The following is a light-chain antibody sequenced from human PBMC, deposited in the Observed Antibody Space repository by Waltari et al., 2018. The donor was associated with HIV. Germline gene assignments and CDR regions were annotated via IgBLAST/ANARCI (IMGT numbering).Light chain of an antibody. CDR3: QQSYTTPRT. J-gene: IGKJ1*01. CDR1: QPVLSL. V-gene: IGKV1-39*01. CDR2: AAS. Sequence: IQMTQSPSSLHASVGDRVNTTCRAHQPVLSLLNLYLQRPGNAPHLLIYAASSLQSGVPSRFSGSGSWTDYTPTISNLQPEDFSAYYFQQSYTTPRTFGQETKVEIK.